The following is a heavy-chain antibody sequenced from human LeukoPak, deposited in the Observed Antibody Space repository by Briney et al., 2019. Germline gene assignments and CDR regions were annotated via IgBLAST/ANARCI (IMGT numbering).Heavy chain of an antibody. Sequence: SETLSLTCTVSGGSISSYYWSWIRQPPGKGLEWIGYIYYSGSTNYNPSLKSRVTISVDTSKNQFSLKLNSVTAADTAVYYCARVERGTIPSWGQGTLVTVSS. J-gene: IGHJ5*02. V-gene: IGHV4-59*01. CDR1: GGSISSYY. CDR2: IYYSGST. CDR3: ARVERGTIPS. D-gene: IGHD1-1*01.